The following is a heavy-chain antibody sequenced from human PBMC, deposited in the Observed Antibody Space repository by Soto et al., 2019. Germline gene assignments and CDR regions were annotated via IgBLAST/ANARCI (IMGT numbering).Heavy chain of an antibody. J-gene: IGHJ6*03. D-gene: IGHD2-2*01. V-gene: IGHV5-51*01. Sequence: GESLKISCKGSGYSFTSYWIGWVRQMPGKGLEWMGIIYPGDSDTRYSPSFQGQVTISADKSISTAYLRWSSLKASDTAMYYCARRGDCSSTSCYGTHYYYMDVWGKGTTVNVSS. CDR1: GYSFTSYW. CDR2: IYPGDSDT. CDR3: ARRGDCSSTSCYGTHYYYMDV.